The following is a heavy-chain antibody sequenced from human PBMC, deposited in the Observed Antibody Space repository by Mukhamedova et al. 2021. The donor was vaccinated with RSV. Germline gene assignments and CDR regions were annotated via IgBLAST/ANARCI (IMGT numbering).Heavy chain of an antibody. V-gene: IGHV4-59*01. CDR2: IHSNGNT. J-gene: IGHJ3*02. CDR3: ARSSWGYAFDI. Sequence: GLEWIGYIHSNGNTKYSPSLNSRVTISLDTPKNQFSLKLSSVTASDTAVYYCARSSWGYAFDIWGQGTMVTVS. D-gene: IGHD3-16*01.